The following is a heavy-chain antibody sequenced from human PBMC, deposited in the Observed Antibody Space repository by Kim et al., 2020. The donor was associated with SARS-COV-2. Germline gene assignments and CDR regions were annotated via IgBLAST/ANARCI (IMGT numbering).Heavy chain of an antibody. D-gene: IGHD3-10*01. J-gene: IGHJ4*02. CDR3: VTMVRGQEYYFVY. V-gene: IGHV3-64D*09. Sequence: YADSGKGRFTISRDNSKSTLYLQMSSLRAEDTAVYYCVTMVRGQEYYFVYWGQGTLGTVSS.